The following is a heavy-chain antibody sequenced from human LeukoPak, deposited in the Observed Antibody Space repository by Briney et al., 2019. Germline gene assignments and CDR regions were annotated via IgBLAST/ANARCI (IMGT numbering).Heavy chain of an antibody. CDR3: ARGDMIVGTNWFDP. CDR1: GGSISSGGYS. J-gene: IGHJ5*02. D-gene: IGHD3-22*01. Sequence: KPSETLSLTCAVSGGSISSGGYSWSWIRQPPGKGLEWIGYIYHSGSTYYNPSLKSRVTISVDRSKNQFSLKLSSVTAADTAVYYCARGDMIVGTNWFDPWGQGTLVTVSS. V-gene: IGHV4-30-2*01. CDR2: IYHSGST.